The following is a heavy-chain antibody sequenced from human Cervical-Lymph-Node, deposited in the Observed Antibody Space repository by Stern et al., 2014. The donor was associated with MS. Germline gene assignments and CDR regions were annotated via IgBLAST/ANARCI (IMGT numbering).Heavy chain of an antibody. D-gene: IGHD6-19*01. CDR3: ARAAGYSSGWYPDY. Sequence: MQLVESGAEVKKPGASVKVSCKASGYTFTSYYMHWVRQAPGQGLEWVGIIKPSGGSKSYAKKFQGRGTNTRAASTSTVYMQLSSLRSEDTAVYYCARAAGYSSGWYPDYWGQGTLVTVSS. J-gene: IGHJ4*02. CDR1: GYTFTSYY. V-gene: IGHV1-46*01. CDR2: IKPSGGSK.